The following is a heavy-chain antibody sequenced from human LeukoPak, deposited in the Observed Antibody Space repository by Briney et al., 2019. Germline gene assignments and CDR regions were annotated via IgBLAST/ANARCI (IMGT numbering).Heavy chain of an antibody. D-gene: IGHD4-11*01. CDR3: ARGRRDYSFYYYYMDV. CDR1: AYTFTSYY. CDR2: INPSGGST. J-gene: IGHJ6*03. V-gene: IGHV1-46*01. Sequence: ASVKVSCKASAYTFTSYYMHWVRQAPGQGLEWMGIINPSGGSTSYAQKFQGRVTMTRDTSISTAYMELSSLRSEDTAVYYCARGRRDYSFYYYYMDVWGKGTTVTVSS.